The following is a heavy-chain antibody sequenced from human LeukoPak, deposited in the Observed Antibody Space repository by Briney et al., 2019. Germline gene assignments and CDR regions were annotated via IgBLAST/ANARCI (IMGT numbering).Heavy chain of an antibody. Sequence: GGSLRLSCAASGFTFSSYGLHWVRQAPGKGLEWVAFIRYDGSNKYYADSVKGRFTIPRDNSKNTLYLQMNSLRAEDTAVYYCAKEVGGINDYWGQGTLVTVAS. J-gene: IGHJ4*02. D-gene: IGHD3-10*01. CDR2: IRYDGSNK. V-gene: IGHV3-30*02. CDR3: AKEVGGINDY. CDR1: GFTFSSYG.